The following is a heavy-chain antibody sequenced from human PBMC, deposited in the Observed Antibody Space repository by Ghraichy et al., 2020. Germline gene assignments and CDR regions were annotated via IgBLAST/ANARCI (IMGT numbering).Heavy chain of an antibody. CDR2: IWYDGSNK. J-gene: IGHJ4*02. D-gene: IGHD6-6*01. Sequence: GGSLRLSYAASGFTFSSYGMHWVRQAPGKGLEWVAVIWYDGSNKYYADSVKGRFTISRDNSKNTLYLQMNSLRAEDTAVYYCASYSVGSSSPSDYWGQGTLVTVSS. V-gene: IGHV3-33*01. CDR3: ASYSVGSSSPSDY. CDR1: GFTFSSYG.